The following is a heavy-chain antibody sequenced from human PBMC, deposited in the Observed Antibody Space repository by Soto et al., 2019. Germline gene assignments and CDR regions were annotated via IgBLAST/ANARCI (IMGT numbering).Heavy chain of an antibody. V-gene: IGHV3-30-3*01. CDR1: GFTFSSYA. CDR3: ARASRQNTAMVRVDLGY. CDR2: ISYDGSNK. D-gene: IGHD5-18*01. Sequence: QVQLVESGGGVVQPGRSLRLSCAASGFTFSSYAMHWVRQAPGKGLEWVAVISYDGSNKYYADSVKGRFTISRDNSKNTLYLQMNSLRAEDTAVYYCARASRQNTAMVRVDLGYWGQGTLVTVSS. J-gene: IGHJ4*02.